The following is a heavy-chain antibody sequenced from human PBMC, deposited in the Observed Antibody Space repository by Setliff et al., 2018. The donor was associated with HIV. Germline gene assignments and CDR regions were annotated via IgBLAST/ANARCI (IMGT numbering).Heavy chain of an antibody. CDR2: IGSKANSYAT. CDR3: KADSSGYP. Sequence: GGSLRLSCAASGFTFSGSTIHWVRQASGKGLEWVGRIGSKANSYATAYAASVKGRFTTSREDSENTAYLQVNSLKTEDTAVYYCKADSSGYPWGQGTLVTAPQ. CDR1: GFTFSGST. J-gene: IGHJ5*02. V-gene: IGHV3-73*01. D-gene: IGHD3-22*01.